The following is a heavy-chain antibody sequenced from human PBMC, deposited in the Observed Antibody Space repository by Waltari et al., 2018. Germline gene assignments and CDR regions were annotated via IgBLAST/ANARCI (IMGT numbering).Heavy chain of an antibody. CDR1: GYSLTESA. D-gene: IGHD2-15*01. CDR2: FEPEDGEA. CDR3: TRDRVGYCSGGTCYSRWFDP. Sequence: QVQLVQSGAEVKKPGASVKVSCRVSGYSLTESALHWVRPAPGKGLEWLGGFEPEDGEAVYAQEFQGRVTMTEDTSKDTAYMELSSLTYEDTAVYYCTRDRVGYCSGGTCYSRWFDPWGQGTLVTVSS. J-gene: IGHJ5*02. V-gene: IGHV1-24*01.